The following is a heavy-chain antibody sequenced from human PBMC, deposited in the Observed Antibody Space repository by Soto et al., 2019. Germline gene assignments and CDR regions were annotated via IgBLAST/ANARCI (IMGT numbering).Heavy chain of an antibody. Sequence: EVQLVESGGGLVKPGGSLRLSCAASGFTFSNAWMTWVRQAPGKGLEWVGRIKSKSDGGTTDYAAPVKGRFSFSRDDSKNTVYLQMNSLKTEDTAVYFCTMVGRSGYDDWGQGTLVTVSS. D-gene: IGHD5-12*01. CDR2: IKSKSDGGTT. V-gene: IGHV3-15*01. CDR3: TMVGRSGYDD. J-gene: IGHJ4*02. CDR1: GFTFSNAW.